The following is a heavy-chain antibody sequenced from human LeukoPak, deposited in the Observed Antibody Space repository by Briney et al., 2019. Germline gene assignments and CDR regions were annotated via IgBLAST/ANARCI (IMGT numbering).Heavy chain of an antibody. CDR1: GYTFTYYY. V-gene: IGHV1-2*02. J-gene: IGHJ3*01. CDR3: ARGGVGYCSGSSCYHASDF. Sequence: ASVKVSCKAFGYTFTYYYIHWVRQAPGQGLEWMGWINPNTGATSSAQKFQGRVTMTRDTSISTAYMELRRLRSDDTAVYYCARGGVGYCSGSSCYHASDFWGQGTMVSVSS. D-gene: IGHD2-15*01. CDR2: INPNTGAT.